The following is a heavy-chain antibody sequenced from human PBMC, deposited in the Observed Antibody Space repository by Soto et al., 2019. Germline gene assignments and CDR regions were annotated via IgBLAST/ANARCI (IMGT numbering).Heavy chain of an antibody. CDR1: GFTFTKAL. J-gene: IGHJ4*02. D-gene: IGHD6-19*01. CDR2: IKSRADGGTT. CDR3: STASQWLPPYC. V-gene: IGHV3-15*01. Sequence: GGSLRLSCAASGFTFTKALMTWVRQTPGKGLEWVGRIKSRADGGTTDYAASVKDRFIISRDDSNDTLYLHMNRLKTDDTAVYYCSTASQWLPPYCWGQGALVT.